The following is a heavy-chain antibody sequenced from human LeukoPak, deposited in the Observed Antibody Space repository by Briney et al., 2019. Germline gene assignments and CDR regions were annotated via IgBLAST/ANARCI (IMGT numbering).Heavy chain of an antibody. CDR1: GFTFSSYG. Sequence: GGSLRLSCAASGFTFSSYGMHWVRQAPGKGLEWVAFIRYDGSNKYYADSVKGRFTISRDNSKNTLYLQMNSLRAEDTAVYYCARVERLNNWFDPWGQGTLVTVSS. CDR3: ARVERLNNWFDP. J-gene: IGHJ5*02. D-gene: IGHD1-1*01. V-gene: IGHV3-30*02. CDR2: IRYDGSNK.